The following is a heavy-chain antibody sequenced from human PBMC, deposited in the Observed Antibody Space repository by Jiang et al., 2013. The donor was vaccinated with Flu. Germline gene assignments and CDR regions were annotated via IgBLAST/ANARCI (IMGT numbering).Heavy chain of an antibody. J-gene: IGHJ4*02. Sequence: SGNIGYADSVKGRFTISRDNAKNSLYLQMNSLRVEDTALYYCVKDIGSVTAAIGYWGQGTLVTVSS. CDR2: SGNI. D-gene: IGHD2-15*01. V-gene: IGHV3-9*01. CDR3: VKDIGSVTAAIGY.